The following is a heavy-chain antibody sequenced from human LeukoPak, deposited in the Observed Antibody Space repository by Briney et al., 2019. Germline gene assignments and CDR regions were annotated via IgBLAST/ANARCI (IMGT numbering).Heavy chain of an antibody. Sequence: ASVKVSCKASGYTFTSYDINWVRQATGQGLAWMGWMNPNSGNTGYAQKFQGRVTMTRNTSISTAYRELSSLRSEDTAVYYCARAAVRWSMYDAFDIWGQRTMGTASS. J-gene: IGHJ3*02. CDR1: GYTFTSYD. CDR2: MNPNSGNT. V-gene: IGHV1-8*01. CDR3: ARAAVRWSMYDAFDI. D-gene: IGHD2-8*01.